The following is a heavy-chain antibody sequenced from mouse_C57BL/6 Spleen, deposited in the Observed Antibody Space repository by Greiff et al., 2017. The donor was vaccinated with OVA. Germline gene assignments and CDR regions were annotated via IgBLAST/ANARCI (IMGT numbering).Heavy chain of an antibody. J-gene: IGHJ4*01. CDR3: ARGGYGNYVDAMDY. CDR1: GYSFTDYN. CDR2: INPNYGTT. D-gene: IGHD2-10*02. V-gene: IGHV1-39*01. Sequence: VHVKQSGPELVKPGASVKISCKASGYSFTDYNMNWVKQSNGKSLEWIGVINPNYGTTSYNQKFKGKATLTVDQSSSTAYMQLNSLTSEDSAVYYCARGGYGNYVDAMDYWGQGTSVTVSS.